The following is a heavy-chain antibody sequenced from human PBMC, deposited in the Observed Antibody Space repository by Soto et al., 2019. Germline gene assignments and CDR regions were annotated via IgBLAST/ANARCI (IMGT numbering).Heavy chain of an antibody. CDR3: AGGVTMVRGVIHTPYFDY. CDR2: IYYSGST. CDR1: GGSISSGGYY. J-gene: IGHJ4*02. D-gene: IGHD3-10*01. V-gene: IGHV4-31*03. Sequence: QVQLQESGPGLVKPSQTLSLTCTVSGGSISSGGYYWSWIRQHPGKGLEWIGYIYYSGSTYYNPSLKSRVTXXVXTSKNQFSLKLSSVTAADTAVYYCAGGVTMVRGVIHTPYFDYWGQGTLVTVSS.